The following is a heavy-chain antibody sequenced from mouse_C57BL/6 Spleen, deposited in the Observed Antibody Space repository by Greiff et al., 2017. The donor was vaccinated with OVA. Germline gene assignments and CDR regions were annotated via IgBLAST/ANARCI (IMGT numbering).Heavy chain of an antibody. Sequence: VQLQQPGAELVKPGASVKLSCKASGYTFTSYWMQWVKQRPGQGLEWIGEIDPSDSYTNYNQKFKGKATLTVDTSSSTAYMQLSSLTSEDTAVYYCATYYSNTYFDYWGQGTTRTVSS. CDR2: IDPSDSYT. J-gene: IGHJ2*01. CDR3: ATYYSNTYFDY. D-gene: IGHD2-5*01. V-gene: IGHV1-50*01. CDR1: GYTFTSYW.